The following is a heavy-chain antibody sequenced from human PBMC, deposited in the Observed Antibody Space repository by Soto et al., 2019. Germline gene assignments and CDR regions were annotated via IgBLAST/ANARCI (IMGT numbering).Heavy chain of an antibody. D-gene: IGHD3-22*01. CDR2: IYYSGST. Sequence: SETLSLTCTVSGGSVSSGSYYWSWIRQPPGKGLEWIGYIYYSGSTNYNPSLKSRVTISVDTSKNQFSLKLSSVTAADTAVYYCARGEYYDSSGYYIFDYWGQGNLVTVS. CDR3: ARGEYYDSSGYYIFDY. J-gene: IGHJ4*02. CDR1: GGSVSSGSYY. V-gene: IGHV4-61*01.